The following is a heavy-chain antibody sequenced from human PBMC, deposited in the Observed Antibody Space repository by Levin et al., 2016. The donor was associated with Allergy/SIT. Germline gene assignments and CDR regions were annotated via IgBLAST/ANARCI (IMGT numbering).Heavy chain of an antibody. J-gene: IGHJ4*02. CDR1: GYSFTSYW. CDR3: ARKAYGSGSSDDS. V-gene: IGHV5-51*01. Sequence: GESLKISCKGSGYSFTSYWIGWVRQVPGKGLEWMAIIHPHDSATHYSPSFQGQVTLSADKSRNIAYLQFNSLQASDTAIYYCARKAYGSGSSDDSWGQGTLVVVSS. CDR2: IHPHDSAT. D-gene: IGHD3-10*01.